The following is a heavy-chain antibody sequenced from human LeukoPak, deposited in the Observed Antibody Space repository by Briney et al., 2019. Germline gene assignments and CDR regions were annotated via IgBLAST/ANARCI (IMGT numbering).Heavy chain of an antibody. CDR3: AGRPVDGSGHYYYYMDV. CDR2: IYHSGST. D-gene: IGHD3-10*01. V-gene: IGHV4-59*08. CDR1: GGSISSYY. Sequence: SETLSLTCTVSGGSISSYYWSWIRQPPGKGLEWIGEIYHSGSTNYNPSLKSRGTISVDKSKNQLSLILSSVPTADTAVFYFAGRPVDGSGHYYYYMDVGGKGTTVTVSS. J-gene: IGHJ6*03.